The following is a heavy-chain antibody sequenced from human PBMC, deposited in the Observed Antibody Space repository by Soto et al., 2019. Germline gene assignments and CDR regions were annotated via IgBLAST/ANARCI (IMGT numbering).Heavy chain of an antibody. CDR1: GGSISSSSYY. D-gene: IGHD2-15*01. CDR3: ARSLLGYCSGGSCYSLPPSGWGW. Sequence: QLQLQESGPGLVKPSETLSLTCTVSGGSISSSSYYWGWIRQPPGKGLEWIGSIYYSGSTYYNPSLKSRVTISVDTSKNQFSLKLSSVTAADTAVYYCARSLLGYCSGGSCYSLPPSGWGWWGQGTLVTVSS. V-gene: IGHV4-39*01. CDR2: IYYSGST. J-gene: IGHJ4*02.